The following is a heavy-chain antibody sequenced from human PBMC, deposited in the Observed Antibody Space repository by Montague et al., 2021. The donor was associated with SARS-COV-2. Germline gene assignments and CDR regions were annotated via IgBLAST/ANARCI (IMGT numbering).Heavy chain of an antibody. V-gene: IGHV4-59*08. J-gene: IGHJ4*02. CDR1: GDSISNYY. Sequence: SETLSLTCTVSGDSISNYYWSWIRQPPGKGLEWIGYIYYSGSTNYNPSLTSRVTMSVDTSKNQFSLKVNSVTAADTAVYYCARHYSATLPAVYWGQGTLVTVSS. CDR3: ARHYSATLPAVY. CDR2: IYYSGST. D-gene: IGHD2-15*01.